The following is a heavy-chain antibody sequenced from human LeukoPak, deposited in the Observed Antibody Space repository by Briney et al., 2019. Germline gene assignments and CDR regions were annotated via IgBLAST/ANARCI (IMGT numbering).Heavy chain of an antibody. Sequence: PGGSLRLSCAASGFTFSIYAMSWVRQPPGKGLEWVSTISGGGDNTYYADSVKGRFSISRDNSRNTLYLEMNSLRAEDTAVYYCAKDRSMVLSPRGNWFDPWGQGTLVTVSS. CDR1: GFTFSIYA. V-gene: IGHV3-23*01. J-gene: IGHJ5*02. D-gene: IGHD2-8*01. CDR3: AKDRSMVLSPRGNWFDP. CDR2: ISGGGDNT.